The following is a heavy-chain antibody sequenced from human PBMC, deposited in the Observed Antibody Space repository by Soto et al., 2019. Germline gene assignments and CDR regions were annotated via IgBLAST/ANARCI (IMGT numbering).Heavy chain of an antibody. D-gene: IGHD3-22*01. V-gene: IGHV1-46*01. CDR3: ARGVGTKYYYDSSGYYGYFDY. CDR2: INPSGGST. J-gene: IGHJ4*02. CDR1: GYTFTSYY. Sequence: ASVNVSCKSSGYTFTSYYIHWVRQAPGQGLECMGTINPSGGSTSYAQKFQGRVTMTRDTSTSTVYMELSSLRSEDTAVYYCARGVGTKYYYDSSGYYGYFDYWGQGTLVTVSS.